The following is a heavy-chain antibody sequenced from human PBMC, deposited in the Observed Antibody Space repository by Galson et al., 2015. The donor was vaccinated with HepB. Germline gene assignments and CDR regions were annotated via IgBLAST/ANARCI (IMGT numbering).Heavy chain of an antibody. V-gene: IGHV4-34*01. CDR1: SGSFSGYY. D-gene: IGHD1-1*01. J-gene: IGHJ4*02. Sequence: SETLSLTCAVHSGSFSGYYWTWIRQPPGKGLEWIGEINPSERTNYNPSLKSRVTMSVDTSKNQFSLKLSSLTAADTAVYYCTRGGTDTPGTASFDYWGQGTLVTVSS. CDR2: INPSERT. CDR3: TRGGTDTPGTASFDY.